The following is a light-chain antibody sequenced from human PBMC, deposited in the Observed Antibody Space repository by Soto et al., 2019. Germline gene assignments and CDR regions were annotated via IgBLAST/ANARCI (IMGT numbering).Light chain of an antibody. J-gene: IGKJ1*01. CDR3: QHYTTRSWT. V-gene: IGKV1-5*03. CDR2: KAS. CDR1: QSISSW. Sequence: DIQMTQSPSTLSASVGDRVTITCRTTQSISSWLAWYQQKPGKAPKLLIYKASNLESGVPSRFSASGSGTEFILTISILQPDDSATYFFQHYTTRSWTFGQGTKVEIK.